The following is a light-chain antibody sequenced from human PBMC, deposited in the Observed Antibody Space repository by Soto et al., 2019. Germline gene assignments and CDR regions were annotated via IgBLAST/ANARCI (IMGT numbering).Light chain of an antibody. CDR3: STWDESLNGWV. J-gene: IGLJ3*02. CDR2: NDD. V-gene: IGLV1-44*01. CDR1: ISNIGKDT. Sequence: QSVLTQPPSVSGTPGLRVKSSCSGGISNIGKDTVNWYQQLPGTAPKLLMFNDDKRPSGVPDRFSGSRSGTSASLAISGLQSDDEAVYFCSTWDESLNGWVFGGGTKLTVL.